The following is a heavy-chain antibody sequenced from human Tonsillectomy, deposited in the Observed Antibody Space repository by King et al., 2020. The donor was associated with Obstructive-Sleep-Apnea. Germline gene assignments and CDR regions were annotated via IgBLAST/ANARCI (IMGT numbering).Heavy chain of an antibody. Sequence: VQLVESGGGLVQPGGSLRLSCAASGFTFSNYAMSWVRQAPGKGLEWVSTITGSDNSTHYADSVKGRFTISRDNSKNTLYLQTIGRGADDTAVYYCVRMRLDRIDQGALSSGLKMSWGRGTLVTVSS. V-gene: IGHV3-23*04. CDR3: VRMRLDRIDQGALSSGLKMS. CDR2: ITGSDNST. CDR1: GFTFSNYA. J-gene: IGHJ4*02. D-gene: IGHD3-22*01.